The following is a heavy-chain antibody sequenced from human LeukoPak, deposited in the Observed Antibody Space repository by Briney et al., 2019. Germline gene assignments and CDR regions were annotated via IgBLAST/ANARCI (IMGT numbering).Heavy chain of an antibody. D-gene: IGHD6-19*01. CDR2: IGTAGDT. CDR3: ARGTVGPYSSGWYAFDI. CDR1: GFTFDDYT. J-gene: IGHJ3*02. Sequence: PGGSLRLSCAASGFTFDDYTMHWVRQAPGKGLEWVSAIGTAGDTYYPGSVKGRFTISRENAKNSLYLQMNSLRAGDTAVYYCARGTVGPYSSGWYAFDIWGQGTMVTVSS. V-gene: IGHV3-13*01.